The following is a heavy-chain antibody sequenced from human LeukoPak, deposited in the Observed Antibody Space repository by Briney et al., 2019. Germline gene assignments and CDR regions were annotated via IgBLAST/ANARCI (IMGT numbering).Heavy chain of an antibody. V-gene: IGHV4-31*03. CDR3: ARVYGSGTGFDDAFDI. D-gene: IGHD3-10*01. CDR2: IYYSGST. J-gene: IGHJ3*02. Sequence: SETLSLTCTVSGGSISSGGYYWSWIRQHPGKGLEWIGYIYYSGSTYYNPSLKSRVTISVDTSKNQFSLKLSSVTAADTAVYYCARVYGSGTGFDDAFDIWGQGTMVTVSS. CDR1: GGSISSGGYY.